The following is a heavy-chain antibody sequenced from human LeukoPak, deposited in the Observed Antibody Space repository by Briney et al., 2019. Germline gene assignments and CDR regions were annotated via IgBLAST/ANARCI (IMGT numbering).Heavy chain of an antibody. J-gene: IGHJ4*02. CDR1: GFTFSDYY. D-gene: IGHD4-23*01. Sequence: PGGSLRLSCAASGFTFSDYYMSWIRQAPGKGLEWVSYISGSGSTIYYADSVKGRFTISRDNAKNTLYLQMNSLRAENTAVYYCARDYDGSSPFDYWGQGTLVTVSS. V-gene: IGHV3-11*04. CDR2: ISGSGSTI. CDR3: ARDYDGSSPFDY.